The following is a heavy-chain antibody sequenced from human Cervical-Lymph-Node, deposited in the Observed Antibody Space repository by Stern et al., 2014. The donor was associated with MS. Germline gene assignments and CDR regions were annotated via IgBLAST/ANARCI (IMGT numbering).Heavy chain of an antibody. CDR3: ATTRWDLFTWNWFDP. CDR1: GGSISSSGYY. Sequence: QVQLVESGPGLVKPSQTLSLTCTVSGGSISSSGYYWSWIRQPADKGLEWIGRIHDSGSTYYNPYLKSRVTISMDTAKNPFSLKLPSVTAADTAVYYCATTRWDLFTWNWFDPWGQGTLVTVSS. V-gene: IGHV4-61*02. J-gene: IGHJ5*02. D-gene: IGHD1-26*01. CDR2: IHDSGST.